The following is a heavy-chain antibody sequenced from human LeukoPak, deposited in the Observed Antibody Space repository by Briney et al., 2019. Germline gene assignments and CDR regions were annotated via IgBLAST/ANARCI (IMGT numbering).Heavy chain of an antibody. CDR2: IYYSGST. CDR3: AGTAATLVDYYYYYMDV. V-gene: IGHV4-59*11. Sequence: SETLSLTCTVSGDFISSHYWSWIRQPPGKGLEWIGYIYYSGSTNYHPSLKSRVTISVDTSKNQFSLKLSSVTAADTAVYYCAGTAATLVDYYYYYMDVWGKGTTVTVSS. CDR1: GDFISSHY. D-gene: IGHD6-13*01. J-gene: IGHJ6*03.